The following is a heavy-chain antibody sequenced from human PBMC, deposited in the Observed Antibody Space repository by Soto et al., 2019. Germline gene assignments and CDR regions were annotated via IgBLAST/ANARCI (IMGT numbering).Heavy chain of an antibody. CDR1: GFTFSGYA. J-gene: IGHJ3*02. D-gene: IGHD6-13*01. CDR3: AKIREQLVDAFDI. Sequence: GGSLRLSCAASGFTFSGYARSWVRQAPGKGLEWVSAISGSGGSTYNADSGRGRFTISRDNSKNTLYLQMNSLSAEDTALYYCAKIREQLVDAFDIWGQGTMVTVSS. V-gene: IGHV3-23*01. CDR2: ISGSGGST.